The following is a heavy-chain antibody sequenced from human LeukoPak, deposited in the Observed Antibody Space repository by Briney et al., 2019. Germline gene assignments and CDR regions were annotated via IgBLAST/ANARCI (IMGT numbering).Heavy chain of an antibody. V-gene: IGHV1-2*02. D-gene: IGHD3-3*01. CDR3: ARVGGDFWGGYSYYFDY. J-gene: IGHJ4*02. CDR1: GYTFTGYY. CDR2: INPNSGGT. Sequence: ASVKVSCKASGYTFTGYYMHGVRQAPRQGLEWMGWINPNSGGTNYAQKFQGRVTMTRDTSISTAYMELSRLRSDDTAVYYCARVGGDFWGGYSYYFDYWGQGTLVTVSS.